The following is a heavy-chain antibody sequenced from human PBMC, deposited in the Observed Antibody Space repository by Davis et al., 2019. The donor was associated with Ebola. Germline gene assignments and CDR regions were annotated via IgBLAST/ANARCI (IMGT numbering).Heavy chain of an antibody. J-gene: IGHJ5*02. CDR3: TRRLPANWFDP. Sequence: MPGGSLRLSCTVSGGSISSGSYYWGWIRQPPGKGLEWVGAIYYNGNTYYNPSLKSRVPISADTSKNQFSLKLNSVTAADTAIYYCTRRLPANWFDPWGRGTLVSVSS. CDR1: GGSISSGSYY. D-gene: IGHD2-15*01. CDR2: IYYNGNT. V-gene: IGHV4-39*01.